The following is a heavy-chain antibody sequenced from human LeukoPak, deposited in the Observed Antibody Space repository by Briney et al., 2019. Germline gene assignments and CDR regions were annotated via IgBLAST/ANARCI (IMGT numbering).Heavy chain of an antibody. D-gene: IGHD2-15*01. J-gene: IGHJ4*02. CDR3: AKDVGMIGYCSGGSCYAIDY. CDR2: IYSGGST. CDR1: GXTVSSNF. V-gene: IGHV3-66*02. Sequence: GGSLRLSCAASGXTVSSNFMSWVRQAPGKGLEWVSVIYSGGSTYYADSVKGRFTISRDNSKNTLYLQMNSLRAEDTAVYYCAKDVGMIGYCSGGSCYAIDYWGQGTLVTVSS.